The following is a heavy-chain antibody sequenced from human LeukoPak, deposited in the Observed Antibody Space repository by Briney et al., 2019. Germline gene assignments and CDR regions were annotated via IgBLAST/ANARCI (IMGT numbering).Heavy chain of an antibody. CDR1: GGSISSGGYY. V-gene: IGHV4-31*03. J-gene: IGHJ3*02. CDR2: IYYSGST. D-gene: IGHD2-8*02. CDR3: ARSLHCTGGVCHNDAFDI. Sequence: SETLSLTCTVSGGSISSGGYYWSWIRQHPGQGLEWIGYIYYSGSTYYNPSLKSRVTISVDTSKNQFSLKLSSVTAADTAVYYCARSLHCTGGVCHNDAFDIWGQGTMVTVSS.